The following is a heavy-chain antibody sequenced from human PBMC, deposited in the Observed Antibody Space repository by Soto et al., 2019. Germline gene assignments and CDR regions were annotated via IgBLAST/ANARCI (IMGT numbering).Heavy chain of an antibody. D-gene: IGHD2-15*01. J-gene: IGHJ6*02. CDR3: ARDLLLNWSPTHYYYYYGMDV. CDR2: IWYDGSNK. V-gene: IGHV3-33*01. Sequence: GGSLGLSCAASGFTFSSYGMHWVRQAPGKGLEWVAVIWYDGSNKYYADSVKGRFTISRDNSKNTLYLQMNSLRAEDTAVYYCARDLLLNWSPTHYYYYYGMDVWGQGTTVTVSS. CDR1: GFTFSSYG.